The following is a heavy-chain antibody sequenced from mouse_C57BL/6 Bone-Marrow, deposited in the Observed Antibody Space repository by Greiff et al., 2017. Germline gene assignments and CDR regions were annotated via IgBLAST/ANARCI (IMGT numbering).Heavy chain of an antibody. CDR3: AGHTPAMDY. J-gene: IGHJ4*01. V-gene: IGHV1-7*01. Sequence: VQLQQSGAELAKPGASVKLSCKASGYTFTSYWMHWVKQRPGQGLEWIGNINPSSGYTQYNQKFRDKATLTADNSSSTAYMQLSSLTYEDSAVYYCAGHTPAMDYWGQGTSVTVSS. CDR1: GYTFTSYW. CDR2: INPSSGYT.